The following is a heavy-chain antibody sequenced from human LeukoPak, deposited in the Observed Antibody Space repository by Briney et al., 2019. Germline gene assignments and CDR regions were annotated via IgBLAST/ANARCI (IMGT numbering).Heavy chain of an antibody. CDR2: IYYSGST. J-gene: IGHJ3*02. Sequence: PSETLSLTCTVSGGSISSYYWSWIRQPPGKGLEWIGYIYYSGSTNYNPSLKSRVTISVDTSKNQFSLKLSSVTAADTAVYYCARLKLWFGEPMRAFDIWGQGTMVTVSS. D-gene: IGHD3-10*01. CDR3: ARLKLWFGEPMRAFDI. CDR1: GGSISSYY. V-gene: IGHV4-59*08.